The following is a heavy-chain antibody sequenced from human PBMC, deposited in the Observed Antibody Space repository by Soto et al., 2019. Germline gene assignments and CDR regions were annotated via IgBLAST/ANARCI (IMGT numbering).Heavy chain of an antibody. D-gene: IGHD2-2*03. Sequence: PVGSLRLSCTVSGFAFNNYGINWVRQAPGKGLEWVSSISKSDYTYYSDSVTGRFTISRDNAKNSVSLQMNTLRVEDTAVYYCARVDSIIIPAVSDFWGQGNLVTVSS. CDR3: ARVDSIIIPAVSDF. CDR1: GFAFNNYG. V-gene: IGHV3-21*01. J-gene: IGHJ4*02. CDR2: ISKSDYT.